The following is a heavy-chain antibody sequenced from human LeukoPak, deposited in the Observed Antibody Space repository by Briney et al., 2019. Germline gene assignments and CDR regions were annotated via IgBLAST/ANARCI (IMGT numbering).Heavy chain of an antibody. J-gene: IGHJ4*02. CDR3: ARDRGNYFDY. D-gene: IGHD2-15*01. CDR2: IYYSGST. Sequence: SETLSLTCTVSGGSISSYYWSWIRQPPGKGLEWIGYIYYSGSTNYNPSLKSRVTISVDTSKNQFSLKLGSVTAADTAVYYCARDRGNYFDYWGQGTLVTVSS. CDR1: GGSISSYY. V-gene: IGHV4-59*01.